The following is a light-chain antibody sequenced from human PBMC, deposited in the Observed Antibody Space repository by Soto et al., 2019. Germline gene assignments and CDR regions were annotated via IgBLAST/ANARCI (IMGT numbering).Light chain of an antibody. Sequence: QAVVTQEPSLTVSPGGTVTLTCASSTGAVSSCFHPSWFQQKSGQAPRTLIYSTSNKYSWTPARFSGSLLGGKAALTLSGVQLEHEAEYYCLLSSGDSQLIFGGGTKLTVL. CDR3: LLSSGDSQLI. CDR2: STS. CDR1: TGAVSSCFH. J-gene: IGLJ2*01. V-gene: IGLV7-43*01.